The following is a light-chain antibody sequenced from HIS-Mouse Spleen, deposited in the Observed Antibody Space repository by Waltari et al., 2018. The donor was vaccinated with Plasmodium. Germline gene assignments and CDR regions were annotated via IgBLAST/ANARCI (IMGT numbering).Light chain of an antibody. V-gene: IGLV3-1*01. Sequence: SYELTQPPSVSVSPGQTARITCSGDKLGDKYACWYQQKPGQSPVLVIYQDSKRPSGIPERFAGSNAGNTATLTSGGTQAMDEADYYCQAWDSSTVVFGGGTKLTVL. J-gene: IGLJ2*01. CDR1: KLGDKY. CDR2: QDS. CDR3: QAWDSSTVV.